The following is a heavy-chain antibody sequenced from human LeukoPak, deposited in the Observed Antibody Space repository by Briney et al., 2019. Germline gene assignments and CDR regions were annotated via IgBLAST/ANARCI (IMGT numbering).Heavy chain of an antibody. V-gene: IGHV3-23*01. J-gene: IGHJ6*03. Sequence: GGSLRLSCAASGFTFSSHGMNWVRQAPGKGLEWVSGISPNGVITYYADSVKGRFTISRDNAKTSLYLQMNSLRAEDTAIYYCAKNGDRGAYCTGGTCYPYFYYYMDVWGKGTTVTI. CDR1: GFTFSSHG. CDR2: ISPNGVIT. D-gene: IGHD2-15*01. CDR3: AKNGDRGAYCTGGTCYPYFYYYMDV.